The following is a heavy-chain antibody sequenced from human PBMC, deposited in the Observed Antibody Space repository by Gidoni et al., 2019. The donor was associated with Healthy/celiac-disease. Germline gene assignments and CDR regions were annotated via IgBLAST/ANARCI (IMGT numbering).Heavy chain of an antibody. CDR3: ARETNYDILTDWGMDV. D-gene: IGHD3-9*01. CDR2: IWYDGSNK. Sequence: QVQLVESGGGVVQPGRSLRLSCAASGFTFSSYGMHWVRQAPGKGLEWVAVIWYDGSNKYYADSVKGRFTISRDNSKNTLYLQMNSLRAEDTAVYYCARETNYDILTDWGMDVWGQGTTVTVSS. J-gene: IGHJ6*02. CDR1: GFTFSSYG. V-gene: IGHV3-33*01.